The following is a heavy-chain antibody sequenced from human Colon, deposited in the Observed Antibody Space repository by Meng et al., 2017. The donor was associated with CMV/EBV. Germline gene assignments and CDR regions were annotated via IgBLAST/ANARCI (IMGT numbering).Heavy chain of an antibody. CDR1: GFPIVSHY. CDR3: VTGTTGYFDL. J-gene: IGHJ4*02. D-gene: IGHD1-7*01. V-gene: IGHV3-53*01. Sequence: GESLKISCSASGFPIVSHYMAWVRQAPGKGLHWVSLIYAVGTPYHADSVKGRFTISRDNDRNIIDLQMSSLTADDTAIYYCVTGTTGYFDLWGQGTLVTVSS. CDR2: IYAVGTP.